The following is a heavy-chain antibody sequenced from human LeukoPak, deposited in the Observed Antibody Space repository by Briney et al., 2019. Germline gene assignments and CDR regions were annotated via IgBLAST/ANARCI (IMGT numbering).Heavy chain of an antibody. J-gene: IGHJ3*02. CDR3: ARHEYYYGSGSYRDAFDI. CDR2: INSDGSST. Sequence: PGGSLRLSCAASGFTFSSYWMHWVRQAPGKWLVWVSRINSDGSSTSYADSVKGRFTISRDNAKNTLYLQMNSLRAEDTAVYYCARHEYYYGSGSYRDAFDIWGQGTMVTVSS. V-gene: IGHV3-74*01. CDR1: GFTFSSYW. D-gene: IGHD3-10*01.